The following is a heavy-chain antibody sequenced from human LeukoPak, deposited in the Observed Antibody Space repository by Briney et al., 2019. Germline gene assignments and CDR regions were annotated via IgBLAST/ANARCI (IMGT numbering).Heavy chain of an antibody. CDR1: GFTFRSYA. V-gene: IGHV3-30*14. J-gene: IGHJ4*02. D-gene: IGHD4-17*01. Sequence: GGSLRLSCAASGFTFRSYAMHWVRQAPGKGLEWVTAILNDGSNKFYADSVKGRFTISRDNSKNTLYLQMNSLRAEDTAVYYCARGRTTVTKYYFDYWGQGTLVTVSS. CDR2: ILNDGSNK. CDR3: ARGRTTVTKYYFDY.